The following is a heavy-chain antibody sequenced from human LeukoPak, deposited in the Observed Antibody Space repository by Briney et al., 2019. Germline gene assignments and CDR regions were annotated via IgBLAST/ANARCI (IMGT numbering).Heavy chain of an antibody. V-gene: IGHV3-30*02. CDR3: AKVRLALHDHALDL. CDR2: IKYDGSLT. J-gene: IGHJ3*01. CDR1: GFTFTNYG. Sequence: GGSLRLSCAASGFTFTNYGMHWVRQAPGKGLEWVAFIKYDGSLTHYLDSVKGRFIISRDNSKNTVYLQMNSLRAEDTAVFHCAKVRLALHDHALDLWGQGTMVTVSS. D-gene: IGHD6-25*01.